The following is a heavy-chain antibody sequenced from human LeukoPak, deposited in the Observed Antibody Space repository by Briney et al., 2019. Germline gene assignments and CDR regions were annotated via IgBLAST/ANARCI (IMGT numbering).Heavy chain of an antibody. CDR2: ISYDGSNK. V-gene: IGHV3-30*18. D-gene: IGHD3-22*01. CDR1: GFTFSGYG. Sequence: GGSLRLSCAASGFTFSGYGMHWVRQAPGKGLEWVAVISYDGSNKYYADSVKGRFTISRDNSKNTLYLQMNSLRAEDTAVYYCAKGSHPYDSSGYYSDWGQGTLVTVSS. J-gene: IGHJ4*02. CDR3: AKGSHPYDSSGYYSD.